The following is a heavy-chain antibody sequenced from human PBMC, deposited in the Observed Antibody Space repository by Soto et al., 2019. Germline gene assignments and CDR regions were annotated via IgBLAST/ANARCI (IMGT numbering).Heavy chain of an antibody. CDR1: GFTFSSYA. V-gene: IGHV3-30-3*01. J-gene: IGHJ6*02. Sequence: GGSLRLSCAASGFTFSSYAMHWVRQAPGKGLEWVAVISYDGSNKYYADSVKGRFTISRDNSKNTLYLQMNSLRAEDTAVYYCARVITGTKSGYYYGMDVWGQGTTVTVSS. CDR3: ARVITGTKSGYYYGMDV. CDR2: ISYDGSNK. D-gene: IGHD1-7*01.